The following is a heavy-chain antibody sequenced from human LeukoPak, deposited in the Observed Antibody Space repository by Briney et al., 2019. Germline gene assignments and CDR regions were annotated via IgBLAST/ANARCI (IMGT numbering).Heavy chain of an antibody. CDR3: ARDFTRTNAFDI. J-gene: IGHJ3*02. CDR2: INAGNGNT. CDR1: GYTFTSYA. Sequence: ASVKVSCKASGYTFTSYAMHWVRQAPGQRLEWMGWINAGNGNTKYSQKFQGRVTITADESTSTAYMELSSLRSEDAAVYYCARDFTRTNAFDIWGQGTMVTVSS. V-gene: IGHV1-3*01. D-gene: IGHD1-14*01.